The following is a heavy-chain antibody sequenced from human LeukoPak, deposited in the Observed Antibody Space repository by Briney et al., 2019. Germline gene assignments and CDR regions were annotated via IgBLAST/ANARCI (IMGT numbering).Heavy chain of an antibody. Sequence: ASVKVSCKASGYTFTSYAMNWVRQAPGQGLEWMGWITTNTGNPTYAQGFIGRFVFSLDTSVSTAYLQISSLKAEDTAVYYCARSGDSSGWYSDYWGQGTLVTVSS. J-gene: IGHJ4*02. CDR2: ITTNTGNP. CDR3: ARSGDSSGWYSDY. V-gene: IGHV7-4-1*02. D-gene: IGHD6-19*01. CDR1: GYTFTSYA.